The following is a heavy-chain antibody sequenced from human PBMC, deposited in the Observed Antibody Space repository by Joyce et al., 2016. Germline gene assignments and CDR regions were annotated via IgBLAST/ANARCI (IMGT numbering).Heavy chain of an antibody. D-gene: IGHD3-16*01. Sequence: QVQLVQSGAEVKKPGASVKVSCKSSGYIFTGFFIHWVRQAPGQGLEWMGWIRPSTGGTNDAHQFQGRVTLTRDTSINTTYMEVSSLKSDDTAIYYCARDGGGSSLYYWGQGTLVIVSS. J-gene: IGHJ4*02. CDR1: GYIFTGFF. V-gene: IGHV1-2*02. CDR3: ARDGGGSSLYY. CDR2: IRPSTGGT.